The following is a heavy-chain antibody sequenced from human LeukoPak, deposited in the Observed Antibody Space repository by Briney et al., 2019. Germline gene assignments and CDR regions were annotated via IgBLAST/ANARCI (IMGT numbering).Heavy chain of an antibody. J-gene: IGHJ4*02. Sequence: GGSLRLSCAASGFTFSSYSMNWVRQAPGKGLEWVSSISSSSSYIYYADSVKGRFTISRDNAKNSLYLQMNSLRAEDTAVYYCARAMRDGYNYPYYFDYWGQGTLVTVSS. D-gene: IGHD5-24*01. V-gene: IGHV3-21*01. CDR1: GFTFSSYS. CDR3: ARAMRDGYNYPYYFDY. CDR2: ISSSSSYI.